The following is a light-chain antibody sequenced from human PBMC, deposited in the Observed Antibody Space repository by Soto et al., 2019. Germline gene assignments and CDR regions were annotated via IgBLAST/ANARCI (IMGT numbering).Light chain of an antibody. CDR3: CSYAGSNTGV. CDR2: DVS. Sequence: QSALTQPRSVSGSPGQSVTISCTGTSSDVGGYNYVSWYQHHPGKAPTLMIYDVSKRPSGVPDRFSGSKSGNTYSLTISGLQAEEEADYYCCSYAGSNTGVFGAGTKVTVL. CDR1: SSDVGGYNY. J-gene: IGLJ1*01. V-gene: IGLV2-11*01.